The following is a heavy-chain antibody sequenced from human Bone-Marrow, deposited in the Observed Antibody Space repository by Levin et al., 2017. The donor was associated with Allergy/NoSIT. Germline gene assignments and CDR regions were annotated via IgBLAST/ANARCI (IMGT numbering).Heavy chain of an antibody. J-gene: IGHJ4*02. CDR2: ISYDGSNK. CDR1: GFTFSSYA. D-gene: IGHD3-10*01. V-gene: IGHV3-30-3*01. Sequence: GGSLRLSCAASGFTFSSYAMHWVRQAPGKGLEWVAVISYDGSNKYYADSVKGRFTISRDNSKNTLYLQMNSLRAEDTAVYYCARAPGGPEHVLLWFGGPLDYWGQGTLVTVSS. CDR3: ARAPGGPEHVLLWFGGPLDY.